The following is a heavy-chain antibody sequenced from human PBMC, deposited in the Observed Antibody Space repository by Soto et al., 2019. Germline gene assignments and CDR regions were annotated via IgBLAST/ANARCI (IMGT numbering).Heavy chain of an antibody. CDR2: INSGSSNI. Sequence: GGSLRLSCAASGFTFSSYSMSWVRQAPGKGLEWVSYINSGSSNIYYADSVKGRFTISRDNAKNSLYLQMNSLRAEDTAVYSCGRGHVCRAYWGKGTLVTVSS. V-gene: IGHV3-48*01. CDR1: GFTFSSYS. CDR3: GRGHVCRAY. D-gene: IGHD3-16*01. J-gene: IGHJ4*02.